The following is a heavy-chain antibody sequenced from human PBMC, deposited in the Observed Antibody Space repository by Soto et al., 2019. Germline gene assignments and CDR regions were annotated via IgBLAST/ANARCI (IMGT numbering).Heavy chain of an antibody. CDR1: GFTFSSYA. D-gene: IGHD2-15*01. V-gene: IGHV3-23*01. CDR2: ISGSGGST. CDR3: CPHSPFDY. Sequence: WGSLRLSCASSGFTFSSYAMSWVRQAPGKGLEWVSAISGSGGSTYYADPVKGRFTISRDNSKNTLYLQMNSLRAEDTAVYYCCPHSPFDYWGQGTLVTVSS. J-gene: IGHJ4*02.